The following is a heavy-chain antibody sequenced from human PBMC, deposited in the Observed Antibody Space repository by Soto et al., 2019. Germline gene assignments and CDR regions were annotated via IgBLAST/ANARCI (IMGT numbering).Heavy chain of an antibody. CDR1: GGSISDFY. Sequence: SETLSLTCTVSGGSISDFYWSWIRQPPGKGLEWIGYIYYSGSTNYNPSLKSRVTISVDTSKNQFSLNLRSMSPADTAVYYCARVGGLAARNFEYWGPGTLVTVS. V-gene: IGHV4-59*01. CDR3: ARVGGLAARNFEY. CDR2: IYYSGST. J-gene: IGHJ4*02. D-gene: IGHD6-6*01.